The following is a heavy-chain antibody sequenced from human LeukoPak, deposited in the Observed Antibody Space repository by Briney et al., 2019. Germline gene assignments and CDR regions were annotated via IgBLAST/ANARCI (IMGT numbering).Heavy chain of an antibody. CDR3: ARDYCSSTSCFDY. J-gene: IGHJ4*02. Sequence: ASVKVSCKASGYTFTGYYMHWVRQAPGQGLEWMGWINPNSGGTNYAQKFQGRVTMTRDTSISTAYMELSRLRSDDTAVYYCARDYCSSTSCFDYWGQGTLVTVSS. V-gene: IGHV1-2*02. CDR2: INPNSGGT. D-gene: IGHD2-2*01. CDR1: GYTFTGYY.